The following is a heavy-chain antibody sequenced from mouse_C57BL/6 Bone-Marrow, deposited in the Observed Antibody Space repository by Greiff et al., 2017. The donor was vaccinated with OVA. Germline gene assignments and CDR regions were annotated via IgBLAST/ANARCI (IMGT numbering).Heavy chain of an antibody. Sequence: EVMLVESGGGLVQPGGSMKLSCAASGFTFSDAWMDWVRQSPEKGLEWVAEIRNKANNHATYYAESVKGRYTISRDDSKSSVYLQMNSLRAEDTGIYYCTRPNYSNYERFAYWGQGTLVTVSA. CDR2: IRNKANNHAT. J-gene: IGHJ3*01. D-gene: IGHD2-5*01. CDR1: GFTFSDAW. V-gene: IGHV6-6*01. CDR3: TRPNYSNYERFAY.